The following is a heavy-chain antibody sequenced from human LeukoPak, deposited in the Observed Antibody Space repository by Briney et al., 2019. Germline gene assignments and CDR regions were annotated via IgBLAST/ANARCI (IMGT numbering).Heavy chain of an antibody. Sequence: ASVKVSCKASGYTFTGYYMHWVRQAPGQGLEWMGWINPKSGGTNYAQKFQGRVTMTRDTSISTTYVELSRLRSDDTAVYYCARDLGISGWYAPPLGYFDYWGQGTLVTVSS. J-gene: IGHJ4*02. D-gene: IGHD6-19*01. CDR2: INPKSGGT. CDR1: GYTFTGYY. CDR3: ARDLGISGWYAPPLGYFDY. V-gene: IGHV1-2*02.